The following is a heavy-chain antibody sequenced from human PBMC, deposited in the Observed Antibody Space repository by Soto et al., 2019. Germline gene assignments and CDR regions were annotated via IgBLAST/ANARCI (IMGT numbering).Heavy chain of an antibody. D-gene: IGHD6-25*01. Sequence: LRLSCAASGFTFSSYGMHWVRQAPGKGLEWVAVISYDGSNKYYADSVKGRFTISRDNSKNTLYLQMNSLRAEDTAVYYCAKVQPRLSPQALSAIDYWGQGTLVTVSS. V-gene: IGHV3-30*18. CDR1: GFTFSSYG. CDR3: AKVQPRLSPQALSAIDY. CDR2: ISYDGSNK. J-gene: IGHJ4*02.